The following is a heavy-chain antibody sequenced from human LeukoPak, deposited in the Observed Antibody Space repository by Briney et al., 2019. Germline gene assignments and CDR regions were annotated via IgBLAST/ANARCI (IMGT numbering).Heavy chain of an antibody. D-gene: IGHD4-17*01. Sequence: PSETLSLTCTVSGGSISSYYWSWIRQPPGKGLEWIGYIYYSGSTNYNPSLKSRVTISVDTSKNQFSLKLSSVAAADTAVYYCARGPPLGALDYWGQGTLVTVSS. J-gene: IGHJ4*02. CDR2: IYYSGST. CDR3: ARGPPLGALDY. V-gene: IGHV4-59*12. CDR1: GGSISSYY.